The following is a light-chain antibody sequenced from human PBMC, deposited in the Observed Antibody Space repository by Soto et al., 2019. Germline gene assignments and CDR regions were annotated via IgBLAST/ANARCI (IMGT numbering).Light chain of an antibody. J-gene: IGLJ2*01. CDR1: SSDVGYYTY. CDR3: CSYAGSYTVV. Sequence: QSALTQPRSVSGSPGQSVTISCTGTSSDVGYYTYVSWYQQRPGKAPKLMIYDVTKRPSGVPDRFSGSKSGNTASLTISGLQAEDEADYYCCSYAGSYTVVFGGGTKVTVL. CDR2: DVT. V-gene: IGLV2-11*01.